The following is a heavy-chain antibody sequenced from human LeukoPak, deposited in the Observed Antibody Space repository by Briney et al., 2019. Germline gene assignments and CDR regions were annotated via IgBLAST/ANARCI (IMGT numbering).Heavy chain of an antibody. CDR2: INHSGST. J-gene: IGHJ5*02. Sequence: KASETLSLTCAVYGGSFSGYYWSWIRQPPGKGLEWIGEINHSGSTNHNPSLKSRVTISVDTSKNQFSLKLSSVTAADTAVYYCARSVRRFYGSLNWFDPWGQGTLVTVSS. D-gene: IGHD3-10*01. V-gene: IGHV4-34*01. CDR1: GGSFSGYY. CDR3: ARSVRRFYGSLNWFDP.